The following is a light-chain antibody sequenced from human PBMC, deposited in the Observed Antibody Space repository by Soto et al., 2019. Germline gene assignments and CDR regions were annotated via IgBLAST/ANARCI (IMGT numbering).Light chain of an antibody. CDR3: SSDAGSNTFV. J-gene: IGLJ1*01. CDR1: SSDVGGYDS. Sequence: QSVLTQPPSASGSPGQSVTISCSGTSSDVGGYDSVSWYQHHPGKVPKLIIFDVDKWPSGVPDRFSGFKSGNTASLTVSGLRAEDEADYYCSSDAGSNTFVFGTGTKVTVL. V-gene: IGLV2-8*01. CDR2: DVD.